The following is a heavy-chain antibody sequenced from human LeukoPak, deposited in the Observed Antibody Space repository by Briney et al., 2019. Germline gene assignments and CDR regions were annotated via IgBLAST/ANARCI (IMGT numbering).Heavy chain of an antibody. CDR3: ARGLGGTVSGYYFDY. CDR1: GYTFTSYG. D-gene: IGHD1-26*01. J-gene: IGHJ4*02. CDR2: ISAYNGNT. Sequence: ASVKVSCKASGYTFTSYGISWVRQAPGQGLEWMGWISAYNGNTNYAQKLQGRVTMTTDTSTSTAYMELRSLRSDDTAVYYCARGLGGTVSGYYFDYWGQGTLVTVSS. V-gene: IGHV1-18*01.